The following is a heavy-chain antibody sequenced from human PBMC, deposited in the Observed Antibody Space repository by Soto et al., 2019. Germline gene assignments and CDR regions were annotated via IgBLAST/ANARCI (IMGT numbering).Heavy chain of an antibody. Sequence: QVQLQESGPGLVKPSQTLSLTCTVSGGSISSGGYYWSWIRQHPGKGLEWIGYIYYSGSTYYNPSPKSRATISLHTSKNQFSLKLSSVTAADTAVYHCARGSAPSFYLLTGYPDYWGQGTLVTVSS. J-gene: IGHJ4*02. V-gene: IGHV4-31*03. D-gene: IGHD3-9*01. CDR2: IYYSGST. CDR3: ARGSAPSFYLLTGYPDY. CDR1: GGSISSGGYY.